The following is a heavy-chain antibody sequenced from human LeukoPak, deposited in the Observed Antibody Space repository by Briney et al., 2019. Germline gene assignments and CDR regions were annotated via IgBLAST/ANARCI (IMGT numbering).Heavy chain of an antibody. CDR2: IYYSGTT. J-gene: IGHJ4*02. CDR1: GGSISSYY. Sequence: SETLSLTCTVSGGSISSYYWSWIRQPPGKGLKWIGYIYYSGTTNYNPSLKSRVTISVDTSKNQFSLKLSSVTAADTAVYYCARGVYIAAPQYAYWGQGTLVTVSS. CDR3: ARGVYIAAPQYAY. D-gene: IGHD6-13*01. V-gene: IGHV4-59*01.